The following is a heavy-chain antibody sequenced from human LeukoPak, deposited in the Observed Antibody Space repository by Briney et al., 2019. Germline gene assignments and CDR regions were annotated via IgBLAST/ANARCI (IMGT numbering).Heavy chain of an antibody. Sequence: GGSLRLSCAASGFTFSSYAMSWVRQAPGKGLEWVSAISGGSADYADSVKGRFSISIDNSKNTLYLQMNSLRAEDTAVYYCAKDRSSRYDFWSGSVGHYYYYYMDVWGKGTTVTVSS. CDR1: GFTFSSYA. V-gene: IGHV3-23*01. CDR3: AKDRSSRYDFWSGSVGHYYYYYMDV. D-gene: IGHD3-3*01. J-gene: IGHJ6*03. CDR2: ISGGSA.